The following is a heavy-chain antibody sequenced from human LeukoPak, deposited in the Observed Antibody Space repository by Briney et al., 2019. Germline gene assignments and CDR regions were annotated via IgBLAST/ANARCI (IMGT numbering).Heavy chain of an antibody. CDR3: ARESRDYDSSGYYGY. D-gene: IGHD3-22*01. Sequence: ASVKVSCKASGYTFTSYYMHWVRQAPGQGLELMGIINPSGGSTSYAQKFQGRVTMTRDTSTSTVYMELSSLRSEDTAVYYCARESRDYDSSGYYGYWGQGTLVTVSS. J-gene: IGHJ4*02. CDR2: INPSGGST. V-gene: IGHV1-46*01. CDR1: GYTFTSYY.